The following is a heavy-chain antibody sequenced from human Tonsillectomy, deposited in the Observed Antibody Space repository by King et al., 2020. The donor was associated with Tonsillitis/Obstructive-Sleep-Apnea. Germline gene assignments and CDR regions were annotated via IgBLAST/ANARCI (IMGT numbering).Heavy chain of an antibody. D-gene: IGHD5-24*01. CDR2: IYDSGRT. J-gene: IGHJ4*02. V-gene: IGHV4-61*03. Sequence: QLQESGPGLVKPSETLSLTCSVSGGSVRSVHYFWNWIRQPPGKGLEWLGYIYDSGRTDYNPSLKSRVTLSRDKSKNLFSLKLTSMTAADTAIYYCARAGRRDGYNGIDYWGQGSLVTVSS. CDR3: ARAGRRDGYNGIDY. CDR1: GGSVRSVHYF.